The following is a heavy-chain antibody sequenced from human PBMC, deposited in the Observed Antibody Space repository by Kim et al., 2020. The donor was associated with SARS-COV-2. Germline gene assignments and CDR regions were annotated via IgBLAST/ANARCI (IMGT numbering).Heavy chain of an antibody. J-gene: IGHJ4*02. CDR2: ISGSGDTT. V-gene: IGHV3-23*01. CDR3: ANPRQPDY. D-gene: IGHD6-13*01. CDR1: GFTFSNYG. Sequence: GGSLRLSCAASGFTFSNYGMSWVRQAPGKGLEWVSGISGSGDTTTYADSVKGRFTISRDNSKNTLYLQMSSLRADDTAIYYCANPRQPDYWGQGTLVTVSS.